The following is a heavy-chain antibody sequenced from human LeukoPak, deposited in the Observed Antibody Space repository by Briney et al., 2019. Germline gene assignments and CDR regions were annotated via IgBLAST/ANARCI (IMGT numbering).Heavy chain of an antibody. D-gene: IGHD3-22*01. V-gene: IGHV4-59*12. CDR3: ARDLGFYDSSGYKGWYFDL. Sequence: SETLSLTCTVSGGSISSYYWSWIQQPPGKGLEWIGYIYYSGNTYYNPSLRSRVTISVDTSKNQFSLKLNSVTAADTAVYYCARDLGFYDSSGYKGWYFDLWGRGTLVTVSS. J-gene: IGHJ2*01. CDR1: GGSISSYY. CDR2: IYYSGNT.